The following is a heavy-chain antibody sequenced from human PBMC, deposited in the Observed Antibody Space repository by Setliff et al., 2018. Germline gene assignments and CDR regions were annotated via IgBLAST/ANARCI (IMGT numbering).Heavy chain of an antibody. D-gene: IGHD2-15*01. Sequence: PGGSLRLSCAASGLTLTPYTMTWVRQAPGKGPEWVSSISDTSAFIYYADSVKGRFTISRDNAKNTLYLQMNSLRADETAVYSCARASLGKFGSAVEYVHHWGQGTLVTVSS. CDR3: ARASLGKFGSAVEYVHH. V-gene: IGHV3-21*06. CDR2: ISDTSAFI. CDR1: GLTLTPYT. J-gene: IGHJ1*01.